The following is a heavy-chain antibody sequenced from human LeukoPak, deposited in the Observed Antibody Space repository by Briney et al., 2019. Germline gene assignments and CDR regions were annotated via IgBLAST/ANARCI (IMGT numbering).Heavy chain of an antibody. CDR3: ARLAYGANYIDS. Sequence: GASVNVSCKASGYTFTNYDINWVRQAPGQGLERMGWISAHNGNTNYAQKLQGRVTMTTDTSTSTAYMEMRSLRSDDTAVYYCARLAYGANYIDSGGQGTLVTVSS. V-gene: IGHV1-18*01. J-gene: IGHJ4*02. D-gene: IGHD4-17*01. CDR1: GYTFTNYD. CDR2: ISAHNGNT.